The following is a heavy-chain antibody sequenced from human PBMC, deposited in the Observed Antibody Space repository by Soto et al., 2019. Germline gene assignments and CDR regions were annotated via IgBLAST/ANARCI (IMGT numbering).Heavy chain of an antibody. Sequence: QVQLQESGPGLVKPSQTLSFPCTVSGGSISSGGYYWSWIRRPPGKGLEWIGYIYYSGSTYYNPSLKSRVTISVDTSKNQFSLKLSSVTAADTAVYYCARDRRYGSDAHYFDYWGQGTLVTVSS. V-gene: IGHV4-31*03. J-gene: IGHJ4*02. CDR3: ARDRRYGSDAHYFDY. D-gene: IGHD3-10*01. CDR1: GGSISSGGYY. CDR2: IYYSGST.